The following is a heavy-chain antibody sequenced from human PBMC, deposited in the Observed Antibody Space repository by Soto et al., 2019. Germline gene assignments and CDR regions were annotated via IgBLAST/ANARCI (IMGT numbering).Heavy chain of an antibody. Sequence: SETLSLTCAVYGGSFSGYYWSWIRQPPGKGLEWIGEINHSGSTNYNPSLKSRVTISVDTSKNPFSLKLSSVTAADTAVYYCARAFNSSSFVGWFDPWGQGTLVTVSS. D-gene: IGHD6-13*01. CDR2: INHSGST. CDR1: GGSFSGYY. V-gene: IGHV4-34*01. CDR3: ARAFNSSSFVGWFDP. J-gene: IGHJ5*02.